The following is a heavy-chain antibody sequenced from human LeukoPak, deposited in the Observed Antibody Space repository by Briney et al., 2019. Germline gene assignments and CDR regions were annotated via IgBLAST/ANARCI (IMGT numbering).Heavy chain of an antibody. J-gene: IGHJ4*02. CDR2: INWNGNIT. V-gene: IGHV3-20*04. CDR3: ARVYLSQQLVPGLDY. Sequence: GGSLRLSCPASGFIFDDYGMSWVRQAPGKGLEWVSGINWNGNITGYADSVKRRFTISRDNAKNSLYLQMNSLRAEDTALYYCARVYLSQQLVPGLDYWGQGTLVTVSS. CDR1: GFIFDDYG. D-gene: IGHD6-13*01.